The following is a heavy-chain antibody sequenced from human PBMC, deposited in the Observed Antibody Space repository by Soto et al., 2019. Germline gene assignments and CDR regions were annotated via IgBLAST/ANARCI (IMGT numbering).Heavy chain of an antibody. J-gene: IGHJ4*02. Sequence: GGSLRLSCAASGFTFSSYSMNWVRQAPGKGLEWISYISTTSSSIYYADSVKGRFTISRDNAKNSLFLQMNRLRDEDTAVYYCARKGVAFDYWGQGALVTVFS. V-gene: IGHV3-48*02. CDR3: ARKGVAFDY. CDR1: GFTFSSYS. D-gene: IGHD3-3*01. CDR2: ISTTSSSI.